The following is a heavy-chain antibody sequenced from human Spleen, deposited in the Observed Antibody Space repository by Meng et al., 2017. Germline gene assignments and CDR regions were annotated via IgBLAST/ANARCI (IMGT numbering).Heavy chain of an antibody. Sequence: VQLQQWGAGRLKPSETLSLTCAVYGGSFSGYYWSWIRQPPGKGLEWIGEINHSGSTNYNPSLKSRVTISVDTSKNQFSLKLSSVTAADTAVYYCARGWWLATSNSNWFDPWGQGTLVTVSS. CDR2: INHSGST. J-gene: IGHJ5*02. D-gene: IGHD6-19*01. CDR1: GGSFSGYY. V-gene: IGHV4-34*01. CDR3: ARGWWLATSNSNWFDP.